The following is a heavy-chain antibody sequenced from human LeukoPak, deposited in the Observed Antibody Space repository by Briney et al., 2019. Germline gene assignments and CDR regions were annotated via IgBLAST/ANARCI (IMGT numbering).Heavy chain of an antibody. Sequence: GGSLRLSCAGSGFPFSSYPISWVRQPPGKGLEWVSVIYSGGTTYYADSVKGRFTISRDNSKNTLYLQMNSLRGEDTAVYYCARVLSVSYCDSWGQGTLVTVSS. CDR2: IYSGGTT. D-gene: IGHD2/OR15-2a*01. J-gene: IGHJ4*02. V-gene: IGHV3-53*01. CDR3: ARVLSVSYCDS. CDR1: GFPFSSYP.